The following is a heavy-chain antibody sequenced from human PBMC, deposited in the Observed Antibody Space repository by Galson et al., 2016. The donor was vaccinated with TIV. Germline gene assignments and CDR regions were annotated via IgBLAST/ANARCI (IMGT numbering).Heavy chain of an antibody. CDR2: ISDSGRC. Sequence: LSLTCTVSGGSIDSHGYYWSWIRQPPGKGLEWIGYISDSGRCNETPSLKSRVTISLATSKKQLSLKLKTVTAPDTGIYYCAGDLSVGAFDIWGQGTMVTVSS. J-gene: IGHJ3*02. V-gene: IGHV4-61*08. CDR1: GGSIDSHGYY. D-gene: IGHD1-26*01. CDR3: AGDLSVGAFDI.